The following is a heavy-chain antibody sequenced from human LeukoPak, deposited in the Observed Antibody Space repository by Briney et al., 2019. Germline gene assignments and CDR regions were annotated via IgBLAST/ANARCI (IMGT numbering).Heavy chain of an antibody. J-gene: IGHJ4*02. Sequence: SVKVSCKASEGTFSSYAISWVRQAPGQGLEWMGGIIPIFGTANYAQKFQGRVTITTDESTSTAYMELSSLRSEDTAVYYCAREGGSYFFDYWGQGTLVTVSS. CDR1: EGTFSSYA. D-gene: IGHD1-26*01. CDR3: AREGGSYFFDY. V-gene: IGHV1-69*05. CDR2: IIPIFGTA.